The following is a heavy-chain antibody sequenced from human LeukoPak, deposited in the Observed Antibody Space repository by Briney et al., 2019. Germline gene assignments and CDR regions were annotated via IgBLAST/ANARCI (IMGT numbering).Heavy chain of an antibody. J-gene: IGHJ3*02. V-gene: IGHV4-34*01. CDR1: GGFFSGYY. CDR3: ARFRVIKGIAAAGTDDAFDI. D-gene: IGHD6-13*01. Sequence: SETLSLTCAVYGGFFSGYYWSWIRQPPGKGLEWIGEINHSGSTNYNPSLKSRVTISVDTSKNQFSLKLSSVTAADTAVYYCARFRVIKGIAAAGTDDAFDIWGQGTMVTVSS. CDR2: INHSGST.